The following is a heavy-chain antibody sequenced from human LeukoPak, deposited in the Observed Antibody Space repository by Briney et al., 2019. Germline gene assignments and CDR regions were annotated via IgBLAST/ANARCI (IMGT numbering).Heavy chain of an antibody. Sequence: ASVKVSCKVFGYTLTEVSMHWVRQATGQGLEWMGWMNPNSGNTGYAQKFQGRVTMTRNTSISTAYMELSSLRSEDTAVYYCARARGYSGYDQEIWGQGTLVTVSS. D-gene: IGHD5-12*01. J-gene: IGHJ4*02. CDR3: ARARGYSGYDQEI. CDR2: MNPNSGNT. V-gene: IGHV1-8*01. CDR1: GYTLTEVS.